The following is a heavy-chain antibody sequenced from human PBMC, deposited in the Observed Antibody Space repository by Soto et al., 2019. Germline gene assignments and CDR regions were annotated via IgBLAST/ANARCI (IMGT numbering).Heavy chain of an antibody. V-gene: IGHV4-34*01. CDR3: ARVRSSGWYYYYYYYGMDV. J-gene: IGHJ6*02. CDR2: INHSGST. CDR1: GGSFSGYY. D-gene: IGHD6-19*01. Sequence: QVQLQQWGAGLLKPSETLSLTCAVYGGSFSGYYWSWIRQPPGKGLEWIGEINHSGSTNYNPSLKSRVTISVDTSKNQFSLKLSSVTAADTAVYYCARVRSSGWYYYYYYYGMDVWGQGTTVTVSS.